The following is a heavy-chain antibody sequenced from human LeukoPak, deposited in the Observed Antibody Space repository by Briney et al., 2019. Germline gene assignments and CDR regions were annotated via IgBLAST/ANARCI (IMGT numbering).Heavy chain of an antibody. V-gene: IGHV3-33*03. J-gene: IGHJ3*02. D-gene: IGHD2-21*02. CDR3: AKEGDRGAFDI. CDR2: IWYDGSNK. Sequence: PGGSLRLSCAASGFTFSSHGMHWVRQAPGKGLEWVAVIWYDGSNKYYADSVKGRFTISRDNAKNSLYLHRKRLSAEDTAVYYCAKEGDRGAFDIWGQGQMVTVSS. CDR1: GFTFSSHG.